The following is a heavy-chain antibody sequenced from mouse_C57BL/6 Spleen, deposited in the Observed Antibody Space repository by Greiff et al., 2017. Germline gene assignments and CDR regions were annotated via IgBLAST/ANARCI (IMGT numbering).Heavy chain of an antibody. Sequence: EVQLQEPGPGLVKPSQSLSLTCSVTGYSITSGYYWNWIRQFPGNKLEWMGYISYDGSNNYNPSLKNRISITRDTSKNQFFLKLNSVTTEDTATYYCARDQGGYSFAYWGQGTLVTVSA. V-gene: IGHV3-6*01. CDR3: ARDQGGYSFAY. J-gene: IGHJ3*01. CDR2: ISYDGSN. CDR1: GYSITSGYY. D-gene: IGHD2-3*01.